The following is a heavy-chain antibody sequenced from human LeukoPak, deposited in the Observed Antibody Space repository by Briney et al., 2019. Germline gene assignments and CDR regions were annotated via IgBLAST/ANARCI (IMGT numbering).Heavy chain of an antibody. CDR2: INPNSGGT. V-gene: IGHV1-2*02. J-gene: IGHJ4*02. D-gene: IGHD6-19*01. CDR3: ARGTGYSSGWTQDY. Sequence: GASVKVSCKASGYTFTGYYMHWVRQAPGQGLEWMGWINPNSGGTNYAQKFQGRVTMTRDTSISTAYMELSRLRSDDTAVYYCARGTGYSSGWTQDYWGQGTLVTVSS. CDR1: GYTFTGYY.